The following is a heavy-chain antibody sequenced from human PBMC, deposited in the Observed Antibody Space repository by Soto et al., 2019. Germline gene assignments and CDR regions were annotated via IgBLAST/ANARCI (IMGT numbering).Heavy chain of an antibody. Sequence: SVKVSCKASGGTFSSYAISWVRQAPGQGLEWMGGIIPIFGTANYAQKFQGRVTITADKSTSTAYMGLSSLRSEDTAVYYCARADTAMVRGYFDYWGQGTLVTVSS. J-gene: IGHJ4*02. CDR1: GGTFSSYA. D-gene: IGHD5-18*01. CDR3: ARADTAMVRGYFDY. CDR2: IIPIFGTA. V-gene: IGHV1-69*06.